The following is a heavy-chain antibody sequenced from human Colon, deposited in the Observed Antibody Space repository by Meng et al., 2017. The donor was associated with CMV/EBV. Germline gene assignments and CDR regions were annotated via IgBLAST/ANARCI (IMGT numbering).Heavy chain of an antibody. CDR2: INHGGTA. D-gene: IGHD4-17*01. Sequence: SETLSLTCSVSGDSISNTDYYWGWIRQSSGKGLEWIGSINHGGTAFYNPSLKSPVTISVDTSKNQFSLKVMSVTAADTAVYYCAREGVTVTTPFEYWGQGTLVTVSS. CDR3: AREGVTVTTPFEY. CDR1: GDSISNTDYY. V-gene: IGHV4-39*07. J-gene: IGHJ4*02.